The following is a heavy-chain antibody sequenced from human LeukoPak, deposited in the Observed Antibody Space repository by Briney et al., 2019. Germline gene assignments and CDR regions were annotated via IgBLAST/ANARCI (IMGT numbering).Heavy chain of an antibody. CDR3: ATAHYYASGSLDF. D-gene: IGHD3-10*01. CDR1: GYSFTSYW. Sequence: GESLRISRKGSGYSFTSYWIGWVRQMPGKGLEWMGIIYPGDSDTAYSPSFQGQVTISADKSISTAYLQWSSLKASDTAMYYCATAHYYASGSLDFWGQGTLVTVSS. V-gene: IGHV5-51*01. J-gene: IGHJ4*02. CDR2: IYPGDSDT.